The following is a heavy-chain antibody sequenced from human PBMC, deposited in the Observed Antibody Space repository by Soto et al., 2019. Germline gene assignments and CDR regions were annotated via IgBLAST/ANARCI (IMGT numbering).Heavy chain of an antibody. V-gene: IGHV3-23*01. Sequence: GGSLRLSCAASGFTFSSYAMSWVRQAPGKGLEWVSAISGSGGSTYYADSVKGRFTISRDNSKNTLYLQMNSLRAEDTAVYYCAKALGYSGYDRVKYYYYYYMDVWGKGTTVTVSS. CDR3: AKALGYSGYDRVKYYYYYYMDV. CDR2: ISGSGGST. CDR1: GFTFSSYA. D-gene: IGHD5-12*01. J-gene: IGHJ6*03.